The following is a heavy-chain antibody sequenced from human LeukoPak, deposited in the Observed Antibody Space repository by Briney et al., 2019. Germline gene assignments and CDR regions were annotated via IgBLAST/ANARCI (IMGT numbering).Heavy chain of an antibody. CDR2: ISAYNGNT. CDR1: GYTFTSYG. D-gene: IGHD3-22*01. V-gene: IGHV1-18*01. Sequence: ASVKVSCTASGYTFTSYGISWVRQAPGQGLEWMGWISAYNGNTNYAQKVQGRVTMTTDTSTSTAYMELRSLRSDDTAVYYCARGSFCYYYDSSGYYLSLFDYWGQGTLVTVSS. CDR3: ARGSFCYYYDSSGYYLSLFDY. J-gene: IGHJ4*02.